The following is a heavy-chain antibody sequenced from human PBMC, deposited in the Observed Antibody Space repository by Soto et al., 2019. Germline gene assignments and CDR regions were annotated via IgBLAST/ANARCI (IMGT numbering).Heavy chain of an antibody. D-gene: IGHD2-21*02. V-gene: IGHV2-5*02. J-gene: IGHJ6*04. Sequence: GSGPTLVNPTQTLTLTCTFSAFSLSTGGVGVGWIRQPPGKALEWLALIYWDDDKRYSPSLRSRLTITKDTSKNQVVLTMTNMDPVDTATYYCIQSRCGGDCLQSYASYYYYGMDVWGKGTTVTVSS. CDR1: AFSLSTGGVG. CDR3: IQSRCGGDCLQSYASYYYYGMDV. CDR2: IYWDDDK.